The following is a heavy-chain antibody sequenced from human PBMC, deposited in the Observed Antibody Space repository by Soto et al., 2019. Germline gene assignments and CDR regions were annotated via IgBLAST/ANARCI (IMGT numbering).Heavy chain of an antibody. V-gene: IGHV4-30-4*01. CDR3: ARRDYGDRYYFDY. Sequence: QVQLQESGPGLVKPSQTLSLTCTVSGGSISSGDYYWSWIRQPPGKGLEWIGYISYSGSTYYKASFKSRLITSVDTSKNQSSLKLSSVTAAYTAVYYCARRDYGDRYYFDYWGQGPLVTVSS. D-gene: IGHD4-17*01. CDR1: GGSISSGDYY. J-gene: IGHJ4*02. CDR2: ISYSGST.